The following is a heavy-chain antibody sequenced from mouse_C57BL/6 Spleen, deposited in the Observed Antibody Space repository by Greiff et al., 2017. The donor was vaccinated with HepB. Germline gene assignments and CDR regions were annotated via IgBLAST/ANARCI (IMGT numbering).Heavy chain of an antibody. CDR2: INSNGGST. CDR1: GFTFSSYG. CDR3: ARMARTIN. Sequence: EVKLMESGGGLVQPGGSLKLSCAASGFTFSSYGMSWVRQTPDKRLELVATINSNGGSTYYPDSVKGRFTISSDNAKNTLYLQMSSLKSEDTAMYYCARMARTINWGQGTALTVSS. J-gene: IGHJ2*01. V-gene: IGHV5-6-3*01.